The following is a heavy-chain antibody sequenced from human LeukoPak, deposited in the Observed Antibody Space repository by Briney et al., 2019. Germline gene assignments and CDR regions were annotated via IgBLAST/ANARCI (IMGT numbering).Heavy chain of an antibody. CDR2: IYYSGST. V-gene: IGHV4-39*01. CDR3: ARSRGQQLVTPWFDP. D-gene: IGHD6-13*01. CDR1: GGSISSSSYY. J-gene: IGHJ5*02. Sequence: SETLSLTCTVSGGSISSSSYYWGWIRQPPGKGLEWIGRIYYSGSTYYNPSLKSRVTISVDTSKNQFSLKLSSVTAADTAVYYCARSRGQQLVTPWFDPWGQGTLVTVSS.